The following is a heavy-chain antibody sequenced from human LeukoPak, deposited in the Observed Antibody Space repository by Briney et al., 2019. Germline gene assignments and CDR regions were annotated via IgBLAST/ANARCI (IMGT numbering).Heavy chain of an antibody. D-gene: IGHD3-22*01. V-gene: IGHV1-2*02. Sequence: GASVTVSCKASGYTFTGYYMHWVRQARGQGLEWMGWINPNSGGTNYAQKFQGRVTMTRDTSISTAYMELSRLGSDDTAVYYCARDADYYDSSGYQDYWGQGTLVTVSS. CDR1: GYTFTGYY. CDR2: INPNSGGT. J-gene: IGHJ4*02. CDR3: ARDADYYDSSGYQDY.